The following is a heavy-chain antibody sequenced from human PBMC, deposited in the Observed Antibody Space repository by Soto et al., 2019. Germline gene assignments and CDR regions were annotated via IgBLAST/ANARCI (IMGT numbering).Heavy chain of an antibody. J-gene: IGHJ4*02. Sequence: KASETLSLTCTVSGGSISSGGYYWSWIRQHPGKGLEWIGYIYYSGSTYYNPSLKSRVTISVDTSKNQFSLKLSSVTAADMAVYYCARDSRISPYCGGDCYLFDYWGQGTLVTVSS. D-gene: IGHD2-21*02. V-gene: IGHV4-31*03. CDR3: ARDSRISPYCGGDCYLFDY. CDR1: GGSISSGGYY. CDR2: IYYSGST.